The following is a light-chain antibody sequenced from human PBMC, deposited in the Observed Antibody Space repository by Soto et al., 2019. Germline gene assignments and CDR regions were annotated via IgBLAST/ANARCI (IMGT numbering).Light chain of an antibody. CDR1: QSVSSN. J-gene: IGKJ5*01. CDR3: QQYNNWPAIT. V-gene: IGKV3-15*01. CDR2: VAS. Sequence: EIVMTHSPATLSXXXXXXXXXXXXASQSVSSNLAWYQQKPGQAPRLLIYVASTRATGIPARFSGSGSGTEFTLTINSLQSEDFAVYYCQQYNNWPAITFGQGTRLEIK.